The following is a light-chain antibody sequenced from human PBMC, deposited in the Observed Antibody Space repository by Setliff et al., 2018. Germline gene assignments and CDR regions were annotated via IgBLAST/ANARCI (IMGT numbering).Light chain of an antibody. J-gene: IGLJ1*01. CDR1: SSDVGAYSH. CDR2: EVS. CDR3: MSYTTIRTYV. V-gene: IGLV2-14*01. Sequence: QSVLTQPRSVSGSPGQSVTISCTGTSSDVGAYSHVSWYQQYPGKAPKLMISEVSNRPSGVSYRFSGSKSGNTASLTISGLQAEDEADYYCMSYTTIRTYVFGTGTKVTVL.